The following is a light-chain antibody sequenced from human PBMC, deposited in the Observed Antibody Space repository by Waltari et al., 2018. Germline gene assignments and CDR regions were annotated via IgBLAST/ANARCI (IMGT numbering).Light chain of an antibody. CDR1: SSHIRAGCD. J-gene: IGLJ3*02. V-gene: IGLV1-40*01. CDR3: QSYDSSLSGAWV. CDR2: GNN. Sequence: QSVLTQPPSVSGAPGQRVTISCTVRSSHIRAGCDVHWFQQLPGTAPKLLIYGNNNRPSGVPDRFSGSKSGTSASLAISGLQAEDEADYHCQSYDSSLSGAWVFGGGTKLTVL.